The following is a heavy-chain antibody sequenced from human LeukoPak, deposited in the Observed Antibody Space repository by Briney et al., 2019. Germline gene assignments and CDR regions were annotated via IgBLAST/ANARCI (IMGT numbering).Heavy chain of an antibody. V-gene: IGHV7-4-1*02. J-gene: IGHJ6*02. D-gene: IGHD1-26*01. CDR1: GYTFTNYA. Sequence: ASVKVSCKASGYTFTNYAMNWVRQAPGQGLEWMGWINTNTGSPTYAQGFTGRFVFSLDTSVNTAYLQISSLKAEDTAVYYCARSGTYEDDYFYTLDVWGHGTTVTVSS. CDR3: ARSGTYEDDYFYTLDV. CDR2: INTNTGSP.